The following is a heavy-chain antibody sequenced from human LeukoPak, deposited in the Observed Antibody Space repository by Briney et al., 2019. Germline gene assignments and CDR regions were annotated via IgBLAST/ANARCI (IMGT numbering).Heavy chain of an antibody. CDR3: ARDIYSIAE. D-gene: IGHD3-3*02. V-gene: IGHV3-74*01. CDR2: IHSDGGTT. CDR1: GFTFSDDW. J-gene: IGHJ4*02. Sequence: GGALRLSCAASGFTFSDDWIDWVRQAPGKGLVWVSLIHSDGGTTNYADSVKGRFTMSRDKAKNMVYLQMNSLRVEHTAVYYCARDIYSIAEWGQGTLVTVSS.